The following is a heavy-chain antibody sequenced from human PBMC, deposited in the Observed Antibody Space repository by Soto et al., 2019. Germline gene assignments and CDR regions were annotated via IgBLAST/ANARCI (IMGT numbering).Heavy chain of an antibody. D-gene: IGHD3-16*02. CDR2: IYYSGST. CDR3: ARGGVWGSYRYFDY. V-gene: IGHV4-59*01. CDR1: GGSISSYY. J-gene: IGHJ4*02. Sequence: QVQLQESGPGLVKPSETLSLTCTVSGGSISSYYWSWIRQPPGKGLEWIGYIYYSGSTNYNPSLKSRVTISVDTSKNQFSLKLSSVTAADTAVYYCARGGVWGSYRYFDYWGQGTLVTVSS.